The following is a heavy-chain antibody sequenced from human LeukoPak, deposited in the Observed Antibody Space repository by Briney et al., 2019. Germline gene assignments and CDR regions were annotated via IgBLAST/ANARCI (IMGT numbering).Heavy chain of an antibody. Sequence: ASVKVSCKASGYTFTSYDINWVRQATGQGLEWMGWMNPNSGNTGYAQKFQGRVTMTRNTSISTAYMELSSLRSEDTAVYYCARAEGAYYYYYMDVWAKGPRSPSP. D-gene: IGHD3-16*01. V-gene: IGHV1-8*01. CDR1: GYTFTSYD. CDR2: MNPNSGNT. CDR3: ARAEGAYYYYYMDV. J-gene: IGHJ6*03.